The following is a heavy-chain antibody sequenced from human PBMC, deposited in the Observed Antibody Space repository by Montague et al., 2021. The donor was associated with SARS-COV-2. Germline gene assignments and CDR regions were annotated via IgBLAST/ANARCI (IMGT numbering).Heavy chain of an antibody. CDR3: ARDPWRITIFGMVMRYGMDV. D-gene: IGHD3-3*01. CDR2: IYYGGST. Sequence: SETLSLTCIVSGGSVSSGSYYWSWIRQPPGKGLEWIGYIYYGGSTNYNPSLKSRVTISVDTSKNQFSLKLSTVTAADTAVYYCARDPWRITIFGMVMRYGMDVWGRGTTVTVSS. V-gene: IGHV4-61*01. J-gene: IGHJ6*02. CDR1: GGSVSSGSYY.